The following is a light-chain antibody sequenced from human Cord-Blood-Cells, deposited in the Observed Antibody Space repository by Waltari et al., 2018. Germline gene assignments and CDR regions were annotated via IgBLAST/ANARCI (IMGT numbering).Light chain of an antibody. J-gene: IGLJ2*01. CDR1: SSDVGGYNY. V-gene: IGLV2-14*01. CDR2: DVS. Sequence: QSALTQPASVSGSPGQSITISCPGTSSDVGGYNYVSWYQQHPGKTPTLMIYDVSNRPSGVSNRFSGSKSGNTASLTISGLQAEDEADYYCSSYTSSSTVVFGGGTKLTVL. CDR3: SSYTSSSTVV.